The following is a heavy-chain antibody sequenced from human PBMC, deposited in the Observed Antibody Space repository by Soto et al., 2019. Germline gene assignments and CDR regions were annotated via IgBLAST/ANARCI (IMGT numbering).Heavy chain of an antibody. D-gene: IGHD3-10*01. CDR1: GFTFSSYA. V-gene: IGHV3-23*01. CDR2: ISGSGGST. CDR3: AKSSGSYYANFDY. Sequence: GGSLRLSCAASGFTFSSYAMSWVRQAPGKGLEWVSAISGSGGSTYYADSVKGRSTISRDNSKNTLYLQMNSLRAEDTAVYYCAKSSGSYYANFDYWGQGTLVTVSS. J-gene: IGHJ4*02.